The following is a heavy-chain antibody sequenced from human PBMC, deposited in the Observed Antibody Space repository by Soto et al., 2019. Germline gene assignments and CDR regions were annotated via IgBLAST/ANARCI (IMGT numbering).Heavy chain of an antibody. J-gene: IGHJ4*02. CDR3: ARDVGSSSWVDY. CDR2: INSRGTTM. V-gene: IGHV3-48*01. Sequence: GGSLRLSCAVSGFTFSSYCMSWVRQAPGKGLEWVSHINSRGTTMYYGDSVKGRFTISRDNAKNSLYLQMNSLRGEDTAVYYCARDVGSSSWVDYWGRGTLVTVSS. CDR1: GFTFSSYC. D-gene: IGHD6-13*01.